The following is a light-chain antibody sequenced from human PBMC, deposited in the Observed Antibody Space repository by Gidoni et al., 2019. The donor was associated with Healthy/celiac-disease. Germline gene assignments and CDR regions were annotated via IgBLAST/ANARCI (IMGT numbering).Light chain of an antibody. CDR1: QSVSSN. V-gene: IGKV3-15*01. Sequence: EIVMTQSPATLSVSPGERATLSCRASQSVSSNLAWYQQKPGQAPRLLIYGASTRATGIPARFSGSGSGTEFTLTISSLQSEDFAVYYCQQYNNWPPGSGQGTKLEIK. J-gene: IGKJ2*03. CDR3: QQYNNWPPG. CDR2: GAS.